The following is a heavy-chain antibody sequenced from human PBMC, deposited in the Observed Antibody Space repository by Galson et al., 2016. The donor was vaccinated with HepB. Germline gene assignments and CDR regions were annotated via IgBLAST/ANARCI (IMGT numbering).Heavy chain of an antibody. D-gene: IGHD3-10*01. Sequence: SLRLSCAILGFTFGDYGMSWFRQAPGKGLEWVGFIRSKAYGGTTEYAASVKGRFTISRDDSRSIVSLQMNSLKIEDTAVYYCTRDSEGLGEVLFTYYYYGVDVWGQGTTVTVSS. CDR1: GFTFGDYG. J-gene: IGHJ6*02. V-gene: IGHV3-49*03. CDR3: TRDSEGLGEVLFTYYYYGVDV. CDR2: IRSKAYGGTT.